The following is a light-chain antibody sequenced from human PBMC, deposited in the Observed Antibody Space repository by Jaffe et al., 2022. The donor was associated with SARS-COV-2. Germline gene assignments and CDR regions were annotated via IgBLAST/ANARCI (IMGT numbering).Light chain of an antibody. J-gene: IGLJ3*02. V-gene: IGLV2-14*01. Sequence: QSALTQPASVSGSPGQSITISCTGTSSDVGGYNYVSWYQQHPGKAPKLMIYEVSNRPSGVPDRFSGSKSGNTASLTISGLQAEDEADYYCSSYTSTSDTRVFGGGTKLTVL. CDR2: EVS. CDR1: SSDVGGYNY. CDR3: SSYTSTSDTRV.